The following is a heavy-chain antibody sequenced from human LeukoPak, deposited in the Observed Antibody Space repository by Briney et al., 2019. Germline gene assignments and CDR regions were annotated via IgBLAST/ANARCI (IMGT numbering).Heavy chain of an antibody. Sequence: SETLSLTCAVYGGSFSGYYWSWIRQPPGKGLGWIGEINHSGSTNYNPSLKSRVTISVDTSKNQFSLKLSSVTAADTAVYYCASTSTLGWRYKYGMDVWGQGTTVTVSS. V-gene: IGHV4-34*01. J-gene: IGHJ6*02. CDR3: ASTSTLGWRYKYGMDV. D-gene: IGHD2-2*01. CDR1: GGSFSGYY. CDR2: INHSGST.